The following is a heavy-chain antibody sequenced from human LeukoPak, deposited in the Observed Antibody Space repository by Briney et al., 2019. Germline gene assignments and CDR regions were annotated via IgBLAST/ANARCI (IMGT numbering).Heavy chain of an antibody. V-gene: IGHV3-21*01. D-gene: IGHD2-15*01. CDR2: ISSSSSSI. J-gene: IGHJ4*02. Sequence: GGSLRLSCAASGFTFSSYSMNWVRQTPGKGLEWVSSISSSSSSIYYADSLKGRFTISRDNAKKSLYLQMHSLRAEDTAIYYCARDSDVHCSGGSCTNFDYWGQGTLVTVSS. CDR3: ARDSDVHCSGGSCTNFDY. CDR1: GFTFSSYS.